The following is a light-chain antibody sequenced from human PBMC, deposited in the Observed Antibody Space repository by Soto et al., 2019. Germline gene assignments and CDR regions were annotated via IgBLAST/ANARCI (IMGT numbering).Light chain of an antibody. CDR2: EVS. Sequence: QSALTRPASVSGSPGQSITISCTGTSSDIGDFNYVSWYQRHPGKAPKLMIYEVSDRPSGVSNRFSGSKSGNTASLTISGLQAEDEADYYCSSYTSRSTYVFGTGTKLTVL. CDR1: SSDIGDFNY. J-gene: IGLJ1*01. V-gene: IGLV2-14*01. CDR3: SSYTSRSTYV.